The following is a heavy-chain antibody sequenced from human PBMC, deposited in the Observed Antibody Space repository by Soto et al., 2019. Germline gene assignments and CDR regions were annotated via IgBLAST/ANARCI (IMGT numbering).Heavy chain of an antibody. CDR2: IIPIFGTA. J-gene: IGHJ5*02. V-gene: IGHV1-69*01. Sequence: QVQLVQSGAEVKKPGSSVKVSCKASGGTFSSYAISWVRQAPGQGLEWMGGIIPIFGTANYAQKFQRRVTITADESTSTAYMELSSLRSEDTAVYYCARSDDIVVVVAAHRNNWFDPWGQGTLVTVSS. CDR3: ARSDDIVVVVAAHRNNWFDP. CDR1: GGTFSSYA. D-gene: IGHD2-15*01.